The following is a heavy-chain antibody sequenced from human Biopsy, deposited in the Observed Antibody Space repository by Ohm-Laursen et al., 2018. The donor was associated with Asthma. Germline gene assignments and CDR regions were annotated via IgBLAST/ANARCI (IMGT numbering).Heavy chain of an antibody. D-gene: IGHD3-9*01. CDR1: GFSLRTPGVG. CDR3: ALSQDSGFDDHSPSWFDP. V-gene: IGHV2-5*02. Sequence: TQTLTLTCSFSGFSLRTPGVGVGRIRQSPGKALEWLALIYWDDYNLFRPSLKRRLTITKDPSKNQVVLTMTKMDPVDSGTYYCALSQDSGFDDHSPSWFDPWGQGTLVTVSS. J-gene: IGHJ5*02. CDR2: IYWDDYN.